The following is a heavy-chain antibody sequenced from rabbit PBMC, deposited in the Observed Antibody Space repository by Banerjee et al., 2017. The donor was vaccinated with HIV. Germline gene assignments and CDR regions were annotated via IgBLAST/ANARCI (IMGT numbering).Heavy chain of an antibody. CDR2: IVVTGRGTT. D-gene: IGHD8-1*01. CDR1: GFSFSNNA. Sequence: QSLEESGGDLVQPEGSLTLTCKASGFSFSNNAMCWVRQAPGKGLEWIACIVVTGRGTTWYASWVNGRFTISKTSSTTVTLQMTSLTAADTATYFCARDPPGSSDYDLWGPGTLVTVS. CDR3: ARDPPGSSDYDL. J-gene: IGHJ6*01. V-gene: IGHV1S40*01.